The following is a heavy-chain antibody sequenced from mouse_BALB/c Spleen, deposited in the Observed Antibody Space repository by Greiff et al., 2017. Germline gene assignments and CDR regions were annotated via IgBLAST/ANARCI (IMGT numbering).Heavy chain of an antibody. Sequence: DVKLVESGGGLVQPGGSRKLSCAASGFTFSSFGMHWVRQAPEKGLEWVAYISSGSSTIYYADTVKGRFTISRDNPKNTLFLQMTSLRSEDTAMYYCARSPGSYFDYWGQGTTLTVSS. CDR1: GFTFSSFG. J-gene: IGHJ2*01. V-gene: IGHV5-17*02. CDR3: ARSPGSYFDY. CDR2: ISSGSSTI.